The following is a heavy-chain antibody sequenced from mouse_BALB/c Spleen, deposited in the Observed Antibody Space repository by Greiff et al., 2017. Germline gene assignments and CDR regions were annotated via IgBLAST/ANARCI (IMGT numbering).Heavy chain of an antibody. V-gene: IGHV1-53*01. J-gene: IGHJ2*01. CDR2: INPSNGGT. Sequence: VQLQQSGAELVKPGASVKLSCKASGYTFTSYYMYWVKQRPGQGLEWIGEINPSNGGTNFNEKFKSKATLTADKSSSTAYMQLSSLTSVDSAVYFCARGERDYWGQGTTLTVSS. CDR3: ARGERDY. CDR1: GYTFTSYY.